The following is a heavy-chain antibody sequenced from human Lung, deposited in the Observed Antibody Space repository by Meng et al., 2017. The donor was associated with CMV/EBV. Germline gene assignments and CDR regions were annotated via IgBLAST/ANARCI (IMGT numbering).Heavy chain of an antibody. CDR3: ARVQWLAYYFDS. CDR2: INHSGST. CDR1: GGSFSDYY. D-gene: IGHD6-19*01. V-gene: IGHV4-34*01. J-gene: IGHJ4*02. Sequence: SETLSLXCGVYGGSFSDYYWSWIRQPPGKGLEWIGEINHSGSTNYNPSLKSRLTVSIDTSSDQFSLRLTSVTAADTAVYYCARVQWLAYYFDSWGQGTRVTVAS.